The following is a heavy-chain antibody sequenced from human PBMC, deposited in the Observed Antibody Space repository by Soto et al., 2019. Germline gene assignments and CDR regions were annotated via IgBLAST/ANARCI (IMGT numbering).Heavy chain of an antibody. CDR2: IYYSGST. CDR3: ARARRAAAGARFDP. Sequence: PSETLSLTCTVSGGSISSGGYYWSWIRQHPGKGLEWIGYIYYSGSTYYNPSLKSRVTISVDTSKNQFSLKLSSVTAADTAVYYCARARRAAAGARFDPWGQGTLVTVSS. V-gene: IGHV4-31*03. J-gene: IGHJ5*02. D-gene: IGHD6-13*01. CDR1: GGSISSGGYY.